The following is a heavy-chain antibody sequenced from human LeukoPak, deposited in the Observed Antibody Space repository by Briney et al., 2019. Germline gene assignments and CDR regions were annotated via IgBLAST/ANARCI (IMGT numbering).Heavy chain of an antibody. CDR3: ANGLLTAGSHNCMDV. CDR2: IDTRGTGT. Sequence: GGSLRLSCAASAFTLSSYAMSWVRQAPGRGLEWVSTIDTRGTGTFYADSVKGRFTISRDNSKNTLFVQMSGLRAEDTAVYYCANGLLTAGSHNCMDVWGKGTTVTVSS. D-gene: IGHD2-21*02. CDR1: AFTLSSYA. J-gene: IGHJ6*03. V-gene: IGHV3-23*05.